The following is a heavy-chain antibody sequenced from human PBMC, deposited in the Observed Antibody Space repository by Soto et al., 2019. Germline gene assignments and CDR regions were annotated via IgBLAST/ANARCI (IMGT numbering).Heavy chain of an antibody. Sequence: PSQTLSLTCAISGDSVSSNSAAWNWIRQSPSRGLEWLGRTYYRSKWYNDYAVSVKSRITINPDTSKNQFSLQLNSVTPEDTAVYYCARFLLSSSWYSAHDAFDIWGQGTMVTVSS. D-gene: IGHD6-13*01. CDR3: ARFLLSSSWYSAHDAFDI. CDR1: GDSVSSNSAA. V-gene: IGHV6-1*01. CDR2: TYYRSKWYN. J-gene: IGHJ3*02.